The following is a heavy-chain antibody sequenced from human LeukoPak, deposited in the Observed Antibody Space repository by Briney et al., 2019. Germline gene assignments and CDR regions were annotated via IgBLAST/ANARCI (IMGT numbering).Heavy chain of an antibody. CDR3: AREVRGIVVVPAAMTSWFDP. J-gene: IGHJ5*02. CDR2: INPSGGST. Sequence: ASVKVSCKASGYTFTSYYMHWVRQAPGQGLEWMGIINPSGGSTSYAQKFQGRVTMTRDMSASTVYVELSSLRSEDTAVYYCAREVRGIVVVPAAMTSWFDPWGQGTLVTVSS. D-gene: IGHD2-2*01. CDR1: GYTFTSYY. V-gene: IGHV1-46*01.